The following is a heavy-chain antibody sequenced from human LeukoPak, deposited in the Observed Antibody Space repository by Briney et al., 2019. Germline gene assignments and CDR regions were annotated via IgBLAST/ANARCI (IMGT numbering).Heavy chain of an antibody. J-gene: IGHJ6*02. CDR2: IYYSGST. D-gene: IGHD3-3*01. CDR3: ARDEYDFWTRLYYGMDV. CDR1: GGSISSGGYY. V-gene: IGHV4-31*03. Sequence: SETLSLTCTVSGGSISSGGYYWSWIRQHPGKGLEWIGYIYYSGSTYYNPSLKSRVTISVDTSKNQFSLKLSSVTAADTAVYYCARDEYDFWTRLYYGMDVWGQGTTVTVSS.